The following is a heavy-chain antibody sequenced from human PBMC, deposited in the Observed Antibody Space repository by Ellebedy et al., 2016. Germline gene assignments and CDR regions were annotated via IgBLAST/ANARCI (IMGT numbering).Heavy chain of an antibody. CDR2: ISDDGEDK. V-gene: IGHV3-30*03. D-gene: IGHD3-22*01. J-gene: IGHJ6*02. Sequence: GESLKISXAASRFMLRPYAIHWVRQAPGKGLEWVAVISDDGEDKYYADSVKGRFTISRDNFKIRVYLEMNSLRVEDTAVYSCARVRSPDYSTNYDLDVWGQGTTVTVSS. CDR3: ARVRSPDYSTNYDLDV. CDR1: RFMLRPYA.